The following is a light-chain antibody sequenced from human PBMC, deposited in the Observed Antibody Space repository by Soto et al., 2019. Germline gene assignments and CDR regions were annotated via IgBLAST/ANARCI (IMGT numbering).Light chain of an antibody. Sequence: DIVMTQSPDSLAASLGERATINCKSSQSVLYSSNNNNYLAWYQQKPGQPPKLLFYWASTRESGVPDRFSGSWSGTDFTLTINSLQAEDVAVYYCQQYYTTPLTFGGGTKVEIK. CDR3: QQYYTTPLT. CDR1: QSVLYSSNNNNY. V-gene: IGKV4-1*01. CDR2: WAS. J-gene: IGKJ4*01.